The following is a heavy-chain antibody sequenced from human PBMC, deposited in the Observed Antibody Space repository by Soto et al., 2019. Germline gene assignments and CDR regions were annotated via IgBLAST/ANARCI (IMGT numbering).Heavy chain of an antibody. CDR2: MLYNVRN. CDR1: GFSMTSIDYY. V-gene: IGHV4-39*01. D-gene: IGHD4-17*01. CDR3: ARRRDPDGAYFDR. J-gene: IGHJ4*02. Sequence: XETLSLTCTVAGFSMTSIDYYWGWIRLSPGKGLEWIASMLYNVRNNYNPSLKSRVTLTVDTSRNQFSLKLGSVTAADTAVYYCARRRDPDGAYFDRWGQGPLVTVSS.